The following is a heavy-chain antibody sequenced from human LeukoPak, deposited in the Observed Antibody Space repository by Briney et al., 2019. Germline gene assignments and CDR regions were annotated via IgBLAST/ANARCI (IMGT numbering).Heavy chain of an antibody. Sequence: GESLKISCKGSGYSFTSYWIGWVRQMPGKGLEWMGIIHPGDSDTRISPSFQGQVTISVDESISTAYLQWSSLKASDTAMYYCARGPPSRYCTNGICVNYLDYWGQGTLVTVSS. V-gene: IGHV5-51*01. J-gene: IGHJ4*02. CDR2: IHPGDSDT. CDR1: GYSFTSYW. CDR3: ARGPPSRYCTNGICVNYLDY. D-gene: IGHD2-8*01.